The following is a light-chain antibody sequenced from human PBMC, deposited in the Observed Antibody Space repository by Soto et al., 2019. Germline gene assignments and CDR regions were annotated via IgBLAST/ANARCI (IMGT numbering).Light chain of an antibody. V-gene: IGKV3-15*01. Sequence: EIVMTQSPATLSVSPGERATLSCRASQSVSSNLAWYQQKTGQAPRRLIYCASTRATGIPARFIGSGSGTEFTLTISSLQSEDFAVYYCQQYNNWPRTFGQGTKVEIK. CDR2: CAS. CDR1: QSVSSN. J-gene: IGKJ1*01. CDR3: QQYNNWPRT.